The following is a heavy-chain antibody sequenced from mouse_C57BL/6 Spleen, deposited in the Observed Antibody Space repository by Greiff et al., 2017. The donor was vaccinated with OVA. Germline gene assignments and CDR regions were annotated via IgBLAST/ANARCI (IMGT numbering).Heavy chain of an antibody. V-gene: IGHV1-64*01. J-gene: IGHJ3*01. Sequence: QVQLQQPGAELVKPGASVKLSCKASGYTFTSYWMHWVKQRPGQGLEWIGMIHPNSGSTNYNEKFKSKATLTVDKSSSTAYMQLSSLTSEDSAVYYCAREGVFSNPSWFAYWGQGTLVTVSA. CDR2: IHPNSGST. CDR3: AREGVFSNPSWFAY. CDR1: GYTFTSYW. D-gene: IGHD2-5*01.